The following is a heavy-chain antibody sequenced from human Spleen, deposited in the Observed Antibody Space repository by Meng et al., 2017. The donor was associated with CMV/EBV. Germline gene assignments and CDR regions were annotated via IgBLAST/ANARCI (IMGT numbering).Heavy chain of an antibody. CDR1: FTNYW. CDR2: IYPDDSDT. D-gene: IGHD2-2*01. J-gene: IGHJ5*02. V-gene: IGHV5-51*01. CDR3: AREAGVYCSSSSCWLGFDP. Sequence: FTNYWIGGGRQMPGKGLEWMGIIYPDDSDTRYSPSFQGQVSIAADKSISTAYLQWSSLKASDTAIYYCAREAGVYCSSSSCWLGFDPWGQGTLVTVSS.